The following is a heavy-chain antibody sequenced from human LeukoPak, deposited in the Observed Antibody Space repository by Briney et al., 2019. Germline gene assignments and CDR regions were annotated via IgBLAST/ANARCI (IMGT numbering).Heavy chain of an antibody. D-gene: IGHD3-22*01. CDR1: GGSFSGYY. J-gene: IGHJ4*02. Sequence: SETLSLTCAVYGGSFSGYYWSWIRQHPGKGLEWIGYIYYSGSTYYNPSLKSRVTISVDTSKNQFSLKLSSVTAADTAVYYCARGVYDSSGYYFDYWGQGTLVTVSS. V-gene: IGHV4-31*11. CDR3: ARGVYDSSGYYFDY. CDR2: IYYSGST.